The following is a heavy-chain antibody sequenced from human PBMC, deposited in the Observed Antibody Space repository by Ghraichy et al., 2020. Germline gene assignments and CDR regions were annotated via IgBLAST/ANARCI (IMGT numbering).Heavy chain of an antibody. V-gene: IGHV4-30-4*01. D-gene: IGHD3-9*01. Sequence: SETLSLTCTVSGGSISSGDYYWSWIRQPPGKGLEWIGYIYYSGSTYYNPSLKSRVTISVDTSKNQFSLKLSSVTAADTAVYYCARVAQYYDILTGYYSGYYFDYWGQGTLVTVSS. CDR2: IYYSGST. J-gene: IGHJ4*02. CDR1: GGSISSGDYY. CDR3: ARVAQYYDILTGYYSGYYFDY.